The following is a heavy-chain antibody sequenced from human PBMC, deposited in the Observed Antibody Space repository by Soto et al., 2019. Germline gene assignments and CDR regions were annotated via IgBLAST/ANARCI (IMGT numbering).Heavy chain of an antibody. Sequence: QVQLVESGGGVVQPGRSLRLSCAVSGFTFNTYGFHWVRQAPGKGLEWVSVIWSDGNNKYYADSVKGRFTISRDSSKNTLYLQMNIRRVEDTALYYCARIQLDTIIPLNCLGQGSLVTVSS. CDR3: ARIQLDTIIPLNC. D-gene: IGHD1-1*01. J-gene: IGHJ4*02. V-gene: IGHV3-33*01. CDR1: GFTFNTYG. CDR2: IWSDGNNK.